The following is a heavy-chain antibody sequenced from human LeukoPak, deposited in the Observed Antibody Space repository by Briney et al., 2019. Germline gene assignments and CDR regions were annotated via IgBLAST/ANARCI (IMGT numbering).Heavy chain of an antibody. CDR3: AREGATSVPDY. J-gene: IGHJ4*02. CDR2: INPSGGST. CDR1: GYTFTSYY. Sequence: GASVKVSCKASGYTFTSYYMHWVRQAPGQGLEWMGIINPSGGSTSYEQKFQGRVTMTRDMSTSTVYMELSSLRSEDTAVYYCAREGATSVPDYWGQGTLVTVSS. D-gene: IGHD5-24*01. V-gene: IGHV1-46*01.